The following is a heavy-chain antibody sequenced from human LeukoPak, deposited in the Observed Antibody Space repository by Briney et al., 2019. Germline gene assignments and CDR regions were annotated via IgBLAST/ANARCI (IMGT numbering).Heavy chain of an antibody. CDR2: ISSSSSTI. CDR1: GFTFSSYS. CDR3: ARNDYGDYDSPGYYYGMDV. D-gene: IGHD4-17*01. J-gene: IGHJ6*02. V-gene: IGHV3-48*02. Sequence: GGSLRLSCAASGFTFSSYSMNWVRQAPGKGLEWVSYISSSSSTIYYADSVKGRFTISRDNAKNSLYLQMNSLRDEDTAVYYCARNDYGDYDSPGYYYGMDVWGQGTTVIVSS.